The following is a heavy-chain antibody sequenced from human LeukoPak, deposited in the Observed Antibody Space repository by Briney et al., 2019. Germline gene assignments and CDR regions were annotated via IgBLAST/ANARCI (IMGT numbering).Heavy chain of an antibody. D-gene: IGHD1-26*01. V-gene: IGHV3-33*07. J-gene: IGHJ4*02. CDR3: ARLGGDFDY. CDR1: GFTFSRYG. Sequence: PGRSLRLSWAASGFTFSRYGMDWVRQAPGKGLEWLAVIWYDGSNNYYAASVQGRFTISRDNSKNTLYLQMNSLRAEDTAVYYCARLGGDFDYWGQGTLVTVSS. CDR2: IWYDGSNN.